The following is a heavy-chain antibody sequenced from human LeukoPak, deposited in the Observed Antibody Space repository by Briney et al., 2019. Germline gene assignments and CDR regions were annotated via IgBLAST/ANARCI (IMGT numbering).Heavy chain of an antibody. J-gene: IGHJ5*02. Sequence: SSETLSVTCTVSGGSVSSSSYYWGWIRQPPGKGLEWIGSIYYSGSTYYNPSLKSRVTISVDTSKNQFSLKLSSVTAADTAVYYCARIIGYCSSTSCYLSRFDPWGQGTLVTVSS. CDR2: IYYSGST. D-gene: IGHD2-2*01. CDR3: ARIIGYCSSTSCYLSRFDP. CDR1: GGSVSSSSYY. V-gene: IGHV4-39*07.